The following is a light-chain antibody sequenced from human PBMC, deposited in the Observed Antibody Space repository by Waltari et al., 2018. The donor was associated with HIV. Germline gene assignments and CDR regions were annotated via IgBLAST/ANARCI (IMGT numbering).Light chain of an antibody. Sequence: DIVMTHSPDSLAVSLGERATSNCKSSQSVFSTSNNKNHLAWYQRKPGQPPKLLIYWSSLREFGVPDRFTGSGSGTDFNLTISRLQADDVAVYYCQQFFNFPRTFGQGTKVEI. CDR2: WSS. CDR3: QQFFNFPRT. CDR1: QSVFSTSNNKNH. V-gene: IGKV4-1*01. J-gene: IGKJ1*01.